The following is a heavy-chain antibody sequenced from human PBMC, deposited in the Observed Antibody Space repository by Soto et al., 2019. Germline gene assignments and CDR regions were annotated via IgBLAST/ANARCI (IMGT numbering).Heavy chain of an antibody. J-gene: IGHJ4*02. V-gene: IGHV4-39*07. CDR2: IYYSGST. Sequence: SETLSLTCTVSGGSITGGTYHWDWIRQPPGKGLEWIGSIYYSGSTYYNPSLKSRVTISVDRSKNQFSLKLSSVTAADTAVYYCAAGGGLPRYYWGQGTLVTVSS. CDR3: AAGGGLPRYY. D-gene: IGHD5-12*01. CDR1: GGSITGGTYH.